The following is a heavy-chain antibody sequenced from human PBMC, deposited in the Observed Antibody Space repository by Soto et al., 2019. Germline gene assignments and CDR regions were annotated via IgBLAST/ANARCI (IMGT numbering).Heavy chain of an antibody. CDR3: VRDYRFGFDV. CDR2: LRSDGTI. V-gene: IGHV3-48*01. J-gene: IGHJ3*01. Sequence: EEQLVESGGGLVQPGGSLRLSCAASGFTFSSYAMNWVRQAPGKGLEWVSYLRSDGTISYADSVRGRFTISRDNAKNSLYLQMSSLRAEDTAVYHCVRDYRFGFDVWGQGTMVTVSS. CDR1: GFTFSSYA. D-gene: IGHD3-16*02.